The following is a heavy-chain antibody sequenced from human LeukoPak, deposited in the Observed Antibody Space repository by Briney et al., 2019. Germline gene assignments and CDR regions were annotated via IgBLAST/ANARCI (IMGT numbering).Heavy chain of an antibody. D-gene: IGHD3-22*01. Sequence: GGSLRLSCAASGFTFSSYGMHWVRQAPGKGLEWVAVIWYDGSNKYYADSVKGRFTISRDNSKNTLYLQMNSLRAEDTAVYYCARVDSSGYYYVQYGMDVWGQGTTVTVSS. CDR3: ARVDSSGYYYVQYGMDV. CDR1: GFTFSSYG. CDR2: IWYDGSNK. V-gene: IGHV3-33*01. J-gene: IGHJ6*02.